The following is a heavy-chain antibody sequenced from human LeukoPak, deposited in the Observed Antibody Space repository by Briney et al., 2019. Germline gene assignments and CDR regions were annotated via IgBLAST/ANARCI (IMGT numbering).Heavy chain of an antibody. D-gene: IGHD2-2*03. CDR1: GSSFTSYW. CDR2: IYPGDSDT. Sequence: GAPLHISCKASGSSFTSYWIGWLPQMPGKGLDGMGIIYPGDSDTRYSPSFQGQVTISADKSISTAYLQGSSLKASDTAMYYCAGYCSSTSCFEKRWFDPWGQGTLVTVSS. CDR3: AGYCSSTSCFEKRWFDP. J-gene: IGHJ5*02. V-gene: IGHV5-51*01.